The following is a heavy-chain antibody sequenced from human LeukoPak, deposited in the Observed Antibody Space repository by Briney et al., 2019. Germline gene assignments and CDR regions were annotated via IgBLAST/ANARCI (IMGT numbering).Heavy chain of an antibody. CDR3: ARDPGSRGRYFDY. CDR2: ISYDGRNK. D-gene: IGHD1-26*01. CDR1: GFTFSYYG. Sequence: GGSLRLSCAASGFTFSYYGIHWVRQAPGKGLEWVAFISYDGRNKYYADSVKGRFTLSRDNSKNTMYLQMNSLRAEDTAVYYCARDPGSRGRYFDYWGQGTLVTVSS. V-gene: IGHV3-30*03. J-gene: IGHJ4*02.